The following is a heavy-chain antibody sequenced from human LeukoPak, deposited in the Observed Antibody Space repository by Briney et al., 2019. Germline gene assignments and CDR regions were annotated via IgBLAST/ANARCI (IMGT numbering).Heavy chain of an antibody. Sequence: GGSLRLSCAASGFTFSSYSMNWVRQAPGKGLEWVSSISSSSSYIYYADSVKGRFTISRDNAKNSLYLQMNSLRAEDTAVYYCARDAYYDFWTGFYGRGTYFDYWGQGTLVTVSS. CDR1: GFTFSSYS. D-gene: IGHD3-3*01. V-gene: IGHV3-21*01. CDR3: ARDAYYDFWTGFYGRGTYFDY. CDR2: ISSSSSYI. J-gene: IGHJ4*02.